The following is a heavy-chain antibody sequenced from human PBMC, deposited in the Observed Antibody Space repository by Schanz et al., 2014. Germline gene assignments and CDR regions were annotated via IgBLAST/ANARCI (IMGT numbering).Heavy chain of an antibody. CDR2: INSDGTTT. D-gene: IGHD1-7*01. V-gene: IGHV3-74*02. CDR1: GFTFSTYC. CDR3: AMGGYQLHH. J-gene: IGHJ4*02. Sequence: EVQLLESGGGLVQPGGSLRLSCAASGFTFSTYCMHWVRQAPGKGLVWVSHINSDGTTTTYADSVKGRFTISRDNAENTLYLQMNSLRVEDTAVHYCAMGGYQLHHWGQGTLVTVSS.